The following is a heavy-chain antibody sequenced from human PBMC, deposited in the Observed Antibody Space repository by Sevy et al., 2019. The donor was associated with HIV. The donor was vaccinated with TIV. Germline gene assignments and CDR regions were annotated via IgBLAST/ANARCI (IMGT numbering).Heavy chain of an antibody. CDR1: GFTFSSYI. J-gene: IGHJ4*02. Sequence: GGSLRLSCAASGFTFSSYIMNWVRQAPGKGLEWVSSISSSSSYIYYADSVKGRFTISRDNAKNSLYLQMNSLRVEDTAVYYCALGVRDFWRGYPDYWGQGTLVTVSS. V-gene: IGHV3-21*01. CDR3: ALGVRDFWRGYPDY. D-gene: IGHD3-3*01. CDR2: ISSSSSYI.